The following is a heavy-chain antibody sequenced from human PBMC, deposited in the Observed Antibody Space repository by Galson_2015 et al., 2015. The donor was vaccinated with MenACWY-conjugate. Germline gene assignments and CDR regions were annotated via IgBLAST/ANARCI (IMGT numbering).Heavy chain of an antibody. J-gene: IGHJ4*02. CDR2: ISYDGTRK. CDR1: GFTFSTYA. V-gene: IGHV3-30*03. Sequence: SLRLSCAASGFTFSTYAISWVRQAPGKGLEWVAVISYDGTRKFYADSVKGRFTISRDNSKNTLYLQMNSLRVEDTAIYYCARGCSGGSCSVYWGQGTLVTVSS. D-gene: IGHD2-15*01. CDR3: ARGCSGGSCSVY.